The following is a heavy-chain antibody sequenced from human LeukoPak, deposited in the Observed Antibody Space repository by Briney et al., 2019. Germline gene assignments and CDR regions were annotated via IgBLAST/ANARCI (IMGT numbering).Heavy chain of an antibody. CDR2: INHSADT. CDR3: ARGRRVRGVWDS. D-gene: IGHD3-10*02. V-gene: IGHV4-4*02. CDR1: GASISSSNW. Sequence: SGTLSLTCAVSGASISSSNWWSWVRPSPGKGLEWIGEINHSADTKYNPSVMSRVSISVDTAKNQFSLKVSSVTAADTAVYYCARGRRVRGVWDSWGQGTLVTASS. J-gene: IGHJ5*01.